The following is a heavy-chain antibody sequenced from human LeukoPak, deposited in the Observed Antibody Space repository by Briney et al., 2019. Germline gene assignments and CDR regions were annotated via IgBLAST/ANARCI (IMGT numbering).Heavy chain of an antibody. CDR3: AREGDFWSDLIDY. CDR2: IYTSGST. CDR1: GGSISSYY. Sequence: NPSETLSLTCTVSGGSISSYYWSWTRQPAGKGLEWIGRIYTSGSTNYNPSLKSRVTMSVDTSKNQFSLKLSSVTAADTAVYYCAREGDFWSDLIDYWGQGTLVTVSS. J-gene: IGHJ4*02. V-gene: IGHV4-4*07. D-gene: IGHD3-3*01.